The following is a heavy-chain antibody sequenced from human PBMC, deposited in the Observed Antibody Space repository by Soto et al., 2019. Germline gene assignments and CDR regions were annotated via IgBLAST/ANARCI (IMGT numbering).Heavy chain of an antibody. Sequence: AESLKISCKGAGYSFTSYWIGWVRQLPGKGLEWMGIIYPGDSATRYNPSFQSHVTISADKTISTAYLQWSSLKASDTAMYYCARHAHTVYCGGECYSYYYYYYGMEGWGQETTVNVSS. V-gene: IGHV5-51*01. CDR1: GYSFTSYW. J-gene: IGHJ6*02. CDR2: IYPGDSAT. D-gene: IGHD2-21*01. CDR3: ARHAHTVYCGGECYSYYYYYYGMEG.